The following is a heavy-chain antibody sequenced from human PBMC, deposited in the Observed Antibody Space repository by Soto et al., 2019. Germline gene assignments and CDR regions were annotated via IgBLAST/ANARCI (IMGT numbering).Heavy chain of an antibody. J-gene: IGHJ6*03. Sequence: ASETLSLTCTVSGGSISSSSYYWGWIRQPPGKGLEWIGSIYYSGSTYYNPSLKSRVTISVDTSKNQFSLKLSSVTAADTAVYYCARHGFSIVVVPAAQNYYYYYMDVWGKGTTVTVSS. CDR1: GGSISSSSYY. CDR3: ARHGFSIVVVPAAQNYYYYYMDV. D-gene: IGHD2-2*01. V-gene: IGHV4-39*01. CDR2: IYYSGST.